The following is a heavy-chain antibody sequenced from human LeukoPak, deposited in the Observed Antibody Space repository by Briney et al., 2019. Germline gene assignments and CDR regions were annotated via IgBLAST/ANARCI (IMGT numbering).Heavy chain of an antibody. CDR3: ARDGPSVDYYYYYGMDV. CDR2: INPNSGGT. J-gene: IGHJ6*02. CDR1: GYTFTGYY. V-gene: IGHV1-2*02. D-gene: IGHD3-9*01. Sequence: GASVKVSCKASGYTFTGYYMHWVRQAPGQGLEWMGWINPNSGGTDYAQKFQGRVTMTRDTSISTAYMELSRLRSDDTAVYYCARDGPSVDYYYYYGMDVWGQGTTVTVSS.